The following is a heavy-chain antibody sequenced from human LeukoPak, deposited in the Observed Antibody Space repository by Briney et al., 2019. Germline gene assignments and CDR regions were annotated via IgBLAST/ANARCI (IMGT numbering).Heavy chain of an antibody. D-gene: IGHD6-19*01. Sequence: SETLSLTCNVSGGSIASSYWSWNRQPAGKGLEWIGRFFTGGNTYYNPSLGSRVTISVDTSKNQFSLRLSSVTAAGTAVYYCARGSGVAVGMDVWGQGTTVIVS. J-gene: IGHJ6*02. CDR3: ARGSGVAVGMDV. V-gene: IGHV4-4*07. CDR1: GGSIASSY. CDR2: FFTGGNT.